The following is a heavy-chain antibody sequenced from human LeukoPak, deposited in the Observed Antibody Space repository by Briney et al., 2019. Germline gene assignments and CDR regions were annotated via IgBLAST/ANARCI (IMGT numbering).Heavy chain of an antibody. D-gene: IGHD4-23*01. CDR2: IYYSEST. V-gene: IGHV4-61*01. Sequence: SETLSLTCTVSGGSVSSGNSYWNWIRQPPGKGLEWIGYIYYSESTNYNPSLKSQVTMSIDTSKNQFSLRLSSVTAADTAIYYCAREYSGRFDPWGQGTLVTVSS. CDR3: AREYSGRFDP. CDR1: GGSVSSGNSY. J-gene: IGHJ5*02.